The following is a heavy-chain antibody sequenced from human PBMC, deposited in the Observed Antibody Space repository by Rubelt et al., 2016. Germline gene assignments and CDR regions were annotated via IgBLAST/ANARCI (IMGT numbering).Heavy chain of an antibody. CDR2: IYYSGST. J-gene: IGHJ6*02. CDR1: GGSISSSSYY. CDR3: ARRFLEWLLSDYYYGMDV. Sequence: QLQLQESGPGLVKPSETLSLTCTVSGGSISSSSYYWGWIRQPPGKGLEWIGSIYYSGSTYYNPSLKSRVTISVDTSKNQFSLKLSSVTAADTAVYYCARRFLEWLLSDYYYGMDVWGQGTTVTVSS. V-gene: IGHV4-39*01. D-gene: IGHD3-3*01.